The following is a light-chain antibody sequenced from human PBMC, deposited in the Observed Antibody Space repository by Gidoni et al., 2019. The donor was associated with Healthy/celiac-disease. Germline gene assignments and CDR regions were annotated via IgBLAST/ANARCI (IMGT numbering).Light chain of an antibody. V-gene: IGKV3-15*01. J-gene: IGKJ1*01. CDR2: DAT. CDR3: QQYHGWPPWT. Sequence: EIELMQSPATLYVSPGERATLSCRASQSLSGHLAWFQQKLGQAPRLLIYDATTRATGTPARFSGGLSGTEYTLAITALQSEDFAIYFCQQYHGWPPWTFGQGTKVEVK. CDR1: QSLSGH.